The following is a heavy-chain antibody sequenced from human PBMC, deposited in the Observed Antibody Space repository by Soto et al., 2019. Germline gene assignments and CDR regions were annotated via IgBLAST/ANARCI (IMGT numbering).Heavy chain of an antibody. Sequence: PSETLSLTCTVSGGSISSYYWSWIRQPPGKGLEWIGYIYYSGSTNYNPSLKSRVTISVDTSKNQFSLKLSSVTAADTAVYYCARGRSTLDYYYYGMDVWGQGTTVTVSS. D-gene: IGHD1-1*01. CDR1: GGSISSYY. V-gene: IGHV4-59*12. CDR2: IYYSGST. J-gene: IGHJ6*02. CDR3: ARGRSTLDYYYYGMDV.